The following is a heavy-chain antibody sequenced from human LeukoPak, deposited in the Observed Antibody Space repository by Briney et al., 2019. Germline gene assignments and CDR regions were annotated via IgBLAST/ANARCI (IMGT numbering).Heavy chain of an antibody. CDR3: ARTPLQLELHDYYYYYMDV. Sequence: ASVKVSCKASGGTFSSYAISWVRQAPGQGLEWMGGIIPIFGTANHAQKFQGRVTITTDESTSTAYMELSSLRSEDTAVYYCARTPLQLELHDYYYYYMDVWGKGTTVTVSS. CDR1: GGTFSSYA. V-gene: IGHV1-69*05. J-gene: IGHJ6*03. CDR2: IIPIFGTA. D-gene: IGHD1-1*01.